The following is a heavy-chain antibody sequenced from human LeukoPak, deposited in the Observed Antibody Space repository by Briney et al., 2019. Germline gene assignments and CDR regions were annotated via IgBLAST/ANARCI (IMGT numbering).Heavy chain of an antibody. CDR3: AATYYYGSGSYYPPDAFDI. J-gene: IGHJ3*02. Sequence: GRSLRLSCAASGFTFSSYAMHWARQAPGKGLEWVAVISYDGSNKYYADSVKGRFTISRDNSKNTLYLQMSSLRSEDTAVYYCAATYYYGSGSYYPPDAFDIWGQGTMVTVSS. D-gene: IGHD3-10*01. V-gene: IGHV3-30-3*01. CDR2: ISYDGSNK. CDR1: GFTFSSYA.